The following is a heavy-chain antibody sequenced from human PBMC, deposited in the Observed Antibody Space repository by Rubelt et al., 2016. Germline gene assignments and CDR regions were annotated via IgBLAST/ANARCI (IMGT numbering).Heavy chain of an antibody. V-gene: IGHV4-34*01. CDR2: INHSGST. J-gene: IGHJ4*02. Sequence: QVQLQQWGAGLLKPSETLSLTCAVYGGSFSGYYWSWIRKPPGKGLEWIGEINHSGSTNYNPSLKSRVTISVDTSQNQFSLKLSSVTAADTAVYYCARWGGLWSFDYWGQGTLVTVSS. CDR1: GGSFSGYY. D-gene: IGHD3-16*01. CDR3: ARWGGLWSFDY.